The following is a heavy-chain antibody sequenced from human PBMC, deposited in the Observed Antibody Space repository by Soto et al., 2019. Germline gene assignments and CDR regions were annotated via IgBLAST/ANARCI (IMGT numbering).Heavy chain of an antibody. CDR3: AKDTSTVTTWGYYYYGMDV. CDR1: GFIFSSYA. J-gene: IGHJ6*02. V-gene: IGHV3-23*01. Sequence: GGSLRLSCAASGFIFSSYAMNWVRQAPGKGLEWVSAIGGDGDSTYYADSVKGRFTISRDNSKNTLYLQMNSLRAEDTAVYYCAKDTSTVTTWGYYYYGMDVWRQGTTVTVSS. CDR2: IGGDGDST. D-gene: IGHD4-4*01.